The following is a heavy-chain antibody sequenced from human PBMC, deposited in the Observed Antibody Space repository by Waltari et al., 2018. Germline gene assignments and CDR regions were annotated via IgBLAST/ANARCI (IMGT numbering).Heavy chain of an antibody. J-gene: IGHJ4*02. D-gene: IGHD5-12*01. CDR1: GGTFSSYA. Sequence: QVQLVQSGAEVKKPGSSVKVSCKASGGTFSSYAISWVRQAPGQGLEWMGRIIPMFGTANYEQKCQGRVTITADKSTSTAYMELSSLRSEDTAVYYCARGGADGYNLDYWGQGTLVTVSS. V-gene: IGHV1-69*08. CDR3: ARGGADGYNLDY. CDR2: IIPMFGTA.